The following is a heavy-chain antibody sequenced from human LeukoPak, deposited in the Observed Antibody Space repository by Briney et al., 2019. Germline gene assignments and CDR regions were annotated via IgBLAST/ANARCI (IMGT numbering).Heavy chain of an antibody. CDR1: GFTVSSNS. Sequence: GGSLRLSCTVSGFTVSSNSMSWVRQAPGKGLEWVSFIYSDNTHYSDSVKGRFTISRDNSKNTLYLQMNSLRAEDTAVYYCARRAGAYSHPYDYWGRGTLVTVSS. CDR3: ARRAGAYSHPYDY. V-gene: IGHV3-53*01. D-gene: IGHD4/OR15-4a*01. J-gene: IGHJ4*02. CDR2: IYSDNT.